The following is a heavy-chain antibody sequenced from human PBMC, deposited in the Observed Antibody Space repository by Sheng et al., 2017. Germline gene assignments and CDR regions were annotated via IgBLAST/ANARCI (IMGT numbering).Heavy chain of an antibody. CDR2: IKSDGIDT. D-gene: IGHD2-8*01. CDR1: GLTPPVGTW. J-gene: IGHJ4*02. Sequence: EVQLVESGGGVVQPGGSRRDSRVQPLGLTPPVGTWMHWVRPGSREGAWRWVSGIKSDGIDTRYADSVMGRFTISRDNAKNTLHLQMNSLRADDTAVYHCVRLVYCDDGVCSDYWGQGTLVTVSP. CDR3: VRLVYCDDGVCSDY. V-gene: IGHV3-74*01.